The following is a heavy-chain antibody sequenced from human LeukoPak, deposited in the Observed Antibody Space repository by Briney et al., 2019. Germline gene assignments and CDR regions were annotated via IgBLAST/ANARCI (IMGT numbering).Heavy chain of an antibody. CDR1: GYTFASYY. CDR2: INPSGGST. Sequence: GASVKVSCKASGYTFASYYMHWVRQAPGQGLEWMGIINPSGGSTSYAQKFQGRVTMTRDTSTSTVYMELSSLRSEDTAVYYCARDPVDSSGYYYLDYWGQGTLVTVSS. V-gene: IGHV1-46*01. J-gene: IGHJ4*02. D-gene: IGHD3-22*01. CDR3: ARDPVDSSGYYYLDY.